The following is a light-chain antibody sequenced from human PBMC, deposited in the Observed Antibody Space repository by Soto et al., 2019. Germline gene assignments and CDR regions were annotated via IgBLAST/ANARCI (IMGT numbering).Light chain of an antibody. CDR2: DAS. J-gene: IGKJ3*01. CDR3: QHYDNLPPYT. CDR1: RDITNY. V-gene: IGKV1-33*01. Sequence: DIQMTQSPSSLSASVGDRVTITCQASRDITNYLNWYQQKPGKAPELLIFDASNLATGVPSRFGGGGNGTDFTFTISSLQPEDIATYYCQHYDNLPPYTFGPGTKVDFK.